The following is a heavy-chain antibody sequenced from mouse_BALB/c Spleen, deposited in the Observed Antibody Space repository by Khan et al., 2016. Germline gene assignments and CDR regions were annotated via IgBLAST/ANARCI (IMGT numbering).Heavy chain of an antibody. D-gene: IGHD2-4*01. CDR3: VRGGEMITDYFDY. CDR1: GYSITSDYA. J-gene: IGHJ2*01. Sequence: EVQLQESGPGLVKPSQSLSLTCTVTGYSITSDYAWNWIRQFPGNKLEWMGYISYSGSTSYNPSLKSRISITRDTSKNQFFLQLNSVTTEDTATXCCVRGGEMITDYFDYWGQGTTLTVSS. V-gene: IGHV3-2*02. CDR2: ISYSGST.